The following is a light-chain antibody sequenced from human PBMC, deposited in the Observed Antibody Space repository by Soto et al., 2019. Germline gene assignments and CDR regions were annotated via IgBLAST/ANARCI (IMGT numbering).Light chain of an antibody. J-gene: IGKJ4*01. Sequence: DIQMTQSASTLSGSLGDRVTITWRASQTISSWLAWYQQKPGKAPKLLIYKASTLKSGVPSRFSGSGYGTEFTLTISSLQTDDFATYYCQQLNSYPLTFGGGTKVDIK. CDR2: KAS. V-gene: IGKV1-5*03. CDR1: QTISSW. CDR3: QQLNSYPLT.